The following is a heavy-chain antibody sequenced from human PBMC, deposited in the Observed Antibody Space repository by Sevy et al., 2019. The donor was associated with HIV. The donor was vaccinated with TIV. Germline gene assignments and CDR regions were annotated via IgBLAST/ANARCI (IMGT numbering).Heavy chain of an antibody. D-gene: IGHD4-4*01. Sequence: GGSLRLSCAASGFTFSSYAMHWVRQAPGKGLEWVAVISYDGINKYYADSVKGRFTISRDNSKNTLYLQMNSLRAEDTAVYYCARDTKLHYSNYDAFDIWGQGTMVTVSS. CDR3: ARDTKLHYSNYDAFDI. CDR1: GFTFSSYA. J-gene: IGHJ3*02. CDR2: ISYDGINK. V-gene: IGHV3-30-3*01.